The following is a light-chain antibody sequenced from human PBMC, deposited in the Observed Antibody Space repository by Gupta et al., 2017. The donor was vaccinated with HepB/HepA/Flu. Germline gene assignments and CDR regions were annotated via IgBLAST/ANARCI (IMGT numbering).Light chain of an antibody. Sequence: ALTQPASVSGSPGQAITISCTGTSRAVGGYNYVSWYQQQPGKAPKLMIYDVSNRPSGVSKRFSGSKSGKTASLTISGLQAEDEADYYCRSSKSRRTPDVFGTGTKLTVL. CDR1: SRAVGGYNY. V-gene: IGLV2-14*01. CDR2: DVS. CDR3: RSSKSRRTPDV. J-gene: IGLJ1*01.